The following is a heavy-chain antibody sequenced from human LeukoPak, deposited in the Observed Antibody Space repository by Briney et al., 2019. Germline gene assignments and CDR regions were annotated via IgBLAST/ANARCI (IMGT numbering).Heavy chain of an antibody. CDR3: ARSPYAYYYDSSGYYLYYFDC. J-gene: IGHJ4*02. V-gene: IGHV4-4*07. CDR1: GGSISSYY. Sequence: SETLSLTCTVSGGSISSYYWSWIRQPAGKGLEWIGRIYTSGSTDYNPSLKSRVTMSVDTSKNQFSLKLSSVTAADTAVYYCARSPYAYYYDSSGYYLYYFDCWGQGTLVTVSS. D-gene: IGHD3-22*01. CDR2: IYTSGST.